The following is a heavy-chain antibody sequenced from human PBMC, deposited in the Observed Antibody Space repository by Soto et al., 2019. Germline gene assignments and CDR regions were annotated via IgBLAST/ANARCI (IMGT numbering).Heavy chain of an antibody. V-gene: IGHV5-51*01. CDR2: IYPGDSDT. CDR3: ARCQVGYDILTGSATDYYYYYMDV. CDR1: GYSFTSYW. Sequence: PGESLKISCKGSGYSFTSYWIGWVRQMPGKGLEWMGIIYPGDSDTRYSPSFQGQVTISADKSISTAYLQWSSLKASDTAMYYCARCQVGYDILTGSATDYYYYYMDVWGKGTTVTVSS. J-gene: IGHJ6*03. D-gene: IGHD3-9*01.